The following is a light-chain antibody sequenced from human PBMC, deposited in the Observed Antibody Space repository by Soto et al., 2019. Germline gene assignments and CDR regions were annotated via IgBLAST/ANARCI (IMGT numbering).Light chain of an antibody. CDR3: QSYDSSLSGWV. Sequence: QSVLTQPPSVSGAPGHRVTISCTGSTSNSGAGHDVHWYQQLPGTAPQLLIYGNTNRPSGVPDRYSGSKSGTSASLAITGLQAEDEADYYCQSYDSSLSGWVFGGGTKVTVL. CDR1: TSNSGAGHD. CDR2: GNT. J-gene: IGLJ3*02. V-gene: IGLV1-40*01.